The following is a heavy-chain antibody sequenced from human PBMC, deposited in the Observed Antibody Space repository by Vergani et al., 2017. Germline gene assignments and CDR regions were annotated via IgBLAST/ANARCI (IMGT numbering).Heavy chain of an antibody. Sequence: EVQLVESGGGLIQPGGSLRLSCAASGFTVSSNYMSWVRQAPGKGLEWVSVIYSGGSTYYADSVKGRFTISRDNSKNTLYLQMNSLRAEDTAVYYCARVWSPVLKPEYCSGGSCYSSYYYYYYMDVWGKGTTVTVSS. CDR2: IYSGGST. D-gene: IGHD2-15*01. V-gene: IGHV3-53*01. J-gene: IGHJ6*03. CDR3: ARVWSPVLKPEYCSGGSCYSSYYYYYYMDV. CDR1: GFTVSSNY.